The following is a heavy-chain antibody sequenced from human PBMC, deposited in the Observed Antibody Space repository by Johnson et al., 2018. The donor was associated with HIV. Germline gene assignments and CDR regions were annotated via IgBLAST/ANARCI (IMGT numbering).Heavy chain of an antibody. CDR3: AELSEDDGCDI. CDR2: ISHAGSNK. V-gene: IGHV3-30*03. CDR1: GLTFSTYA. J-gene: IGHJ3*02. Sequence: QVQLVESGGGVVQPGGSLRLSCAASGLTFSTYAMDWVRQAPGKGLEWVAVISHAGSNKYYTESVKGRFTISRDNSKNTLYLQRNRLRAEDTALYDCAELSEDDGCDICGQGTMVTVAS. D-gene: IGHD1-26*01.